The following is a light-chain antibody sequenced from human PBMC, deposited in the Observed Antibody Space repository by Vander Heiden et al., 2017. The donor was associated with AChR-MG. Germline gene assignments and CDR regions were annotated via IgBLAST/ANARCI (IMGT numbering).Light chain of an antibody. CDR3: SSYTSSSTSVV. V-gene: IGLV2-14*03. J-gene: IGLJ2*01. Sequence: QSALTQPASVSGSPGQSITISWNGTSRGVGGYNYVSWYQQTPGKAPNLMMYDVSNLPSGVSNRFSGSKSGNTASLTISGLQAEDEADYYCSSYTSSSTSVVFGGGTKLTVL. CDR1: SRGVGGYNY. CDR2: DVS.